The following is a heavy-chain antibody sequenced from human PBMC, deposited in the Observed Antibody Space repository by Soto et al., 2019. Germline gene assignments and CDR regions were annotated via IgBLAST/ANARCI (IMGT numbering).Heavy chain of an antibody. CDR3: AMLGGWSGGSSGMDV. CDR2: IRRKANSYTT. CDR1: GLIFSDYH. V-gene: IGHV3-72*01. J-gene: IGHJ6*02. Sequence: EVQLVESGGGLVQPGGSLRLSCAASGLIFSDYHMDWVRHAPGKGLEWVGRIRRKANSYTTEYAASVKGRFTISRDDSKNSLYLQMNSLKSEDTAVYYCAMLGGWSGGSSGMDVWGQGTTDTVSS. D-gene: IGHD6-19*01.